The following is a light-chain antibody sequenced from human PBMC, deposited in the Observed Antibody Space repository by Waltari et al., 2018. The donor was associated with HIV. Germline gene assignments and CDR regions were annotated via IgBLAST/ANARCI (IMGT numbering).Light chain of an antibody. CDR2: KAS. Sequence: DIQMTQSPSPLSASLRDRVTITCRASQSVSYWLAWYQQKPGKAPKLLLSKASSLKSGVPSRFSGSGSGTEFPLNISSLQPDDFATYYCQQYNRYPYTFGQGTKLEIK. CDR1: QSVSYW. V-gene: IGKV1-5*03. J-gene: IGKJ2*01. CDR3: QQYNRYPYT.